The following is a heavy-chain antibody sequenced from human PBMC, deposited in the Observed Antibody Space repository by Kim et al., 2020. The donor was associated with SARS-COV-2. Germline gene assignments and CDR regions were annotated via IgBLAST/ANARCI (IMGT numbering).Heavy chain of an antibody. CDR3: AIRTEADYFFDS. J-gene: IGHJ4*02. Sequence: SETLSLTCNVSGDSISSSTYYWGWIRQPPGQELEWIGTVYYRGSTYYNPSLKSRVTISVDTSKNQFSLNLTSVTATDTALYYCAIRTEADYFFDSWGQGTLVTVSS. D-gene: IGHD2-2*01. V-gene: IGHV4-39*01. CDR1: GDSISSSTYY. CDR2: VYYRGST.